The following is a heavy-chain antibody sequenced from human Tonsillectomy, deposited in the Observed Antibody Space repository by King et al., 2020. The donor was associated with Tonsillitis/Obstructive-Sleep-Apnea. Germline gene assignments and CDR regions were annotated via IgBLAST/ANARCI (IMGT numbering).Heavy chain of an antibody. CDR3: AKDHLNTFGVVIIDI. CDR1: GFRFNDYA. D-gene: IGHD3-16*01. Sequence: VQLVESGGGLVQPGRSLRLSCAASGFRFNDYAMHWVRQAPGKGLEWGSGINWNSGFMGYADSVKGRFTISRDNGKNSLYLQMNSLRAEDTALYYCAKDHLNTFGVVIIDIWGQGTMVTVSS. J-gene: IGHJ3*02. CDR2: INWNSGFM. V-gene: IGHV3-9*01.